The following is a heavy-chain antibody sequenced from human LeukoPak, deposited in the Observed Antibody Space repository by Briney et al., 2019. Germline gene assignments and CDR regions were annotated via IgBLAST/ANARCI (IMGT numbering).Heavy chain of an antibody. Sequence: GGSLRLSCAASGFTFSSYEMTWVRQAPGKGLEWVSYISSSGSTIYYADSVKGRFPISSDNAKNSLYLQMNSLRAEDTAVYYCARLRLRINWFDPWGQGTLVTVSS. D-gene: IGHD1-14*01. CDR2: ISSSGSTI. V-gene: IGHV3-48*03. CDR1: GFTFSSYE. CDR3: ARLRLRINWFDP. J-gene: IGHJ5*02.